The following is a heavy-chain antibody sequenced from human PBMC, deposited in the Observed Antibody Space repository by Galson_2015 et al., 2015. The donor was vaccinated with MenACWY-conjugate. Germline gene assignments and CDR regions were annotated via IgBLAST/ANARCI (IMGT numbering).Heavy chain of an antibody. CDR1: GFTFSTYW. Sequence: SLRLSCAASGFTFSTYWMHWVRQAPGKGLEWVSRVTSDGRSTCYADSVKGRFSISRDNAKNTLYLQMNSLRAEDTAVYYCARAYGTGASCAGSFDPWGQGTLVTVSS. J-gene: IGHJ5*02. V-gene: IGHV3-74*01. CDR3: ARAYGTGASCAGSFDP. D-gene: IGHD2-8*02. CDR2: VTSDGRST.